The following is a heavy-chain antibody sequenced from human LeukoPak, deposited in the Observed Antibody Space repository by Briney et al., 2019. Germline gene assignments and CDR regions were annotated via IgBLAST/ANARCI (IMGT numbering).Heavy chain of an antibody. CDR1: GASVSSGAYY. Sequence: SETLSLTCGVSGASVSSGAYYWSWIRQPPGKGLEWIGYISDSGSTNYNLSLRSRVIMSVDTSKSQFSLRLSSVTAADTAVYYCATRPGGADRFYPYFDYWGQGALVTVSS. D-gene: IGHD1-26*01. J-gene: IGHJ4*02. V-gene: IGHV4-61*08. CDR2: ISDSGST. CDR3: ATRPGGADRFYPYFDY.